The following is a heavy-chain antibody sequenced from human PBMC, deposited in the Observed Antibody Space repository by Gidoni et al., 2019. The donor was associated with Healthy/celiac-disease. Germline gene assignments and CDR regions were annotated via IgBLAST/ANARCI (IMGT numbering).Heavy chain of an antibody. D-gene: IGHD3-22*01. CDR2: IGGSGGST. CDR1: GFTFSSYA. J-gene: IGHJ4*02. CDR3: AKGPLGSGYEIRFDY. V-gene: IGHV3-23*01. Sequence: EVQLLESGGGLVQPGGSLRLSCAASGFTFSSYAMSWVRQAPGKGLEWVSAIGGSGGSTYYADSVKGRFTISRDNSKNTLYLQMNSLRAEDTAVYYCAKGPLGSGYEIRFDYWGQGTLVTVSS.